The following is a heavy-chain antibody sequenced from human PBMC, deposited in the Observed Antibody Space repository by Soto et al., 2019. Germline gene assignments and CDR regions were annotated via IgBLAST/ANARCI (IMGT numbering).Heavy chain of an antibody. CDR2: TNSDGRET. V-gene: IGHV3-74*01. J-gene: IGHJ4*02. Sequence: EVQLVESGGGLVQPGGSLRPPCEASGLPLSSYWMYWVRQAQGKGLVWVSRTNSDGRETSYADSVKGRFTISRDNAKNTLYLQMNSLRAEDTAVYYCARDRGWSLFDYWGQGTLVTVSS. D-gene: IGHD6-19*01. CDR3: ARDRGWSLFDY. CDR1: GLPLSSYW.